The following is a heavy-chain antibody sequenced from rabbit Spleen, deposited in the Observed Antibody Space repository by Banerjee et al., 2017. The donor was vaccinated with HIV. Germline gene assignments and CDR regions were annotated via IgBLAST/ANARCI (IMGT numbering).Heavy chain of an antibody. D-gene: IGHD4-1*01. V-gene: IGHV1S45*01. J-gene: IGHJ4*01. Sequence: QEQLVESGGGLVKPEGSLKLSCTVSGFDISKYGVTWVRQAPGKGLEWIACIDTGSSGFTYFASWAKGRFTISKASSTTVTLQMTSLTAADTATYFCARDRSSAWGAPFDLNYYFNLWGPGTLVTVS. CDR1: GFDISKYG. CDR2: IDTGSSGFT. CDR3: ARDRSSAWGAPFDLNYYFNL.